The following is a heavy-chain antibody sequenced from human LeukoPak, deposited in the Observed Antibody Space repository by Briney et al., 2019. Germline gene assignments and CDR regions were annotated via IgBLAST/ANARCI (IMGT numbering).Heavy chain of an antibody. V-gene: IGHV3-33*06. Sequence: GGSLRLSCAASGFTFSSYGMHWVRQAPGKGLEWVAVIWYGGSNKYYADPVKGRFTISRDNSKNTLYLQMNSLRAEDTAVYYCAKAMYSSGLGARGVDYWGQGTLVTVSS. CDR2: IWYGGSNK. J-gene: IGHJ4*02. D-gene: IGHD6-19*01. CDR1: GFTFSSYG. CDR3: AKAMYSSGLGARGVDY.